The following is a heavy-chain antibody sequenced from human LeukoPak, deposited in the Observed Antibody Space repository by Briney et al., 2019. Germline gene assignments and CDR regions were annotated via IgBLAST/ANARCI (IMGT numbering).Heavy chain of an antibody. V-gene: IGHV4-59*01. D-gene: IGHD6-6*01. Sequence: SETLSLTCTVSGGSISTYYWNWIRQPSGKGLEWIGYIYHSGSTNYNPSLQSRVTISVDTSKNQFSLNLNSVTAADTAVYCCARGGAARLHFQNWGQGTLVTVSS. CDR1: GGSISTYY. J-gene: IGHJ1*01. CDR3: ARGGAARLHFQN. CDR2: IYHSGST.